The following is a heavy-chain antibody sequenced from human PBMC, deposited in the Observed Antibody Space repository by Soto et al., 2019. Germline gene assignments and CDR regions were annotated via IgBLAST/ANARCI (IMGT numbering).Heavy chain of an antibody. CDR1: GFTFSSYS. CDR2: ISSSSSYI. CDR3: ARRHGPDAFDI. J-gene: IGHJ3*02. Sequence: EVQLVESGGGLVKPGGSLRLSCAASGFTFSSYSMNWVRQAPGKGLEWVSSISSSSSYIYYADSVKGRFTISRDNAKSSLYLQMNSLRAEDTAVYYCARRHGPDAFDIWGQGTRVTVSS. V-gene: IGHV3-21*01.